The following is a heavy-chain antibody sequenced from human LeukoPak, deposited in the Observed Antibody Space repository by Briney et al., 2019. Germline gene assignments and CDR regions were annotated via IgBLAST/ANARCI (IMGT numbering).Heavy chain of an antibody. CDR3: AKSLLTTASGTGRAFDI. CDR2: ISASGDVT. V-gene: IGHV3-23*01. Sequence: PGGSLRLSCAASRFSFSAYPMGWVHRAPGKGLEWVSGISASGDVTFHADPVKGRFTISRDNSKNTLYLQMNSLRAEDTAEYYCAKSLLTTASGTGRAFDIWGQGTMVTVSS. J-gene: IGHJ3*02. CDR1: RFSFSAYP. D-gene: IGHD1-26*01.